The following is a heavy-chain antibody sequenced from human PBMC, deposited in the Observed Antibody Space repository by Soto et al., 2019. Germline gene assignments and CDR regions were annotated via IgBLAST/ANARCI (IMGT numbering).Heavy chain of an antibody. CDR1: GGTFSSYA. J-gene: IGHJ4*02. CDR2: IIPIFGTA. Sequence: SVKVSCKASGGTFSSYAISWVRQAPGQGLEWMGGIIPIFGTANYAQKFQGRVTITADESTSTAYMELSSLRSEDTAVYYCASANDIVATQFEYWGQGTLVTVSS. CDR3: ASANDIVATQFEY. D-gene: IGHD5-12*01. V-gene: IGHV1-69*13.